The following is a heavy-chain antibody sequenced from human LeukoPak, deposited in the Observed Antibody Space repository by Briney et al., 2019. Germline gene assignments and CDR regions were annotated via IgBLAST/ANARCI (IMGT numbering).Heavy chain of an antibody. CDR3: ASGGGWVYDY. CDR2: IYTSGST. D-gene: IGHD2-15*01. J-gene: IGHJ4*02. CDR1: GGSISSGSYY. Sequence: PSETLSLTCTASGGSISSGSYYWSWSRQPAGKGLEWIGRIYTSGSTNYNPSLKSRVTISVDTSKNQFSLKLSSVTAADTAVYYCASGGGWVYDYWGQGTLVTVCS. V-gene: IGHV4-61*02.